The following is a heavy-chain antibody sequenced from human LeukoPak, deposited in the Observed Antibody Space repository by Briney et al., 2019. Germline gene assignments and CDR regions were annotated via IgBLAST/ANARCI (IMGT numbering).Heavy chain of an antibody. D-gene: IGHD3-22*01. CDR1: GFTVSSNY. Sequence: GGSLRLSCAASGFTVSSNYMSWVRQAPGKGLEWVSVIYSGGSTHYADSVKGRFTISRDNSKNTLYLQMNSLRAEDTAVYYCARELDYDSSGYYIIPTAVGYWGQGTLVTVSS. V-gene: IGHV3-66*01. J-gene: IGHJ4*02. CDR3: ARELDYDSSGYYIIPTAVGY. CDR2: IYSGGST.